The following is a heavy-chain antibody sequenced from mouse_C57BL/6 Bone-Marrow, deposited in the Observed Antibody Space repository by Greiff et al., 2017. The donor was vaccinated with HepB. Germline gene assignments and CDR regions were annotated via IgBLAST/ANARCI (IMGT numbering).Heavy chain of an antibody. D-gene: IGHD1-1*01. CDR1: GYTFTSYW. CDR2: IDPSDSET. Sequence: VQLLQPGAELVRPGSSVKLSCKASGYTFTSYWMHWVKHRPIQGLEWIGNIDPSDSETHYNQKFKDKATLTVDKSSSTAYMQLSSLTSEDSAVYYCARLGYYGSSSVDYWGQGTTLTVSS. J-gene: IGHJ2*01. CDR3: ARLGYYGSSSVDY. V-gene: IGHV1-52*01.